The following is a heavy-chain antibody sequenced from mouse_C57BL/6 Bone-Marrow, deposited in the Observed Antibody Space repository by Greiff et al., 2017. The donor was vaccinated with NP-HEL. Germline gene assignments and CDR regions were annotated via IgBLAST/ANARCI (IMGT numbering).Heavy chain of an antibody. V-gene: IGHV14-4*01. D-gene: IGHD2-2*01. J-gene: IGHJ2*01. CDR3: TTDGYGVDY. Sequence: VQLQQSGAELVRPGASVKLSCTASGLNIKDDYMHWVKQRPEQGLEWIGWIDPENGDTEYASKFQGKATITADTSSNTAYLQLSSLTSEDTAVYYCTTDGYGVDYWGQGTTLTVSS. CDR1: GLNIKDDY. CDR2: IDPENGDT.